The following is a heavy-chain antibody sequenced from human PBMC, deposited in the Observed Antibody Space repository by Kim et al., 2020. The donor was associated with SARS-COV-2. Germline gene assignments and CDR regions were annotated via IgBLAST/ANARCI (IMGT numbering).Heavy chain of an antibody. D-gene: IGHD3-10*01. Sequence: GESLKISCKGSGYSFTSYWISWVRQMPGKGLEWMGRTDPSDSYTNYSPSFQGHVTISADKSISTAYLQWSSLKASDTAMYYCARRRRGSGLLGSDFDYWGQGTLVTVSS. CDR1: GYSFTSYW. CDR2: TDPSDSYT. CDR3: ARRRRGSGLLGSDFDY. V-gene: IGHV5-10-1*01. J-gene: IGHJ4*02.